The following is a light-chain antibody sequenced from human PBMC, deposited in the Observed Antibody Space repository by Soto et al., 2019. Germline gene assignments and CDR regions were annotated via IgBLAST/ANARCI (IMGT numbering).Light chain of an antibody. J-gene: IGLJ2*01. Sequence: QLVLTQPRSVSGSPGQSVTISCTGTSSDVGGYNYVSWYQQHQGKAPKLMIYDVSKRPSGVPDRFSGSKSGNTASLTISGIQAEDEADYYCCSYAGSYTFVVFGGGTKVTVL. CDR3: CSYAGSYTFVV. V-gene: IGLV2-11*01. CDR1: SSDVGGYNY. CDR2: DVS.